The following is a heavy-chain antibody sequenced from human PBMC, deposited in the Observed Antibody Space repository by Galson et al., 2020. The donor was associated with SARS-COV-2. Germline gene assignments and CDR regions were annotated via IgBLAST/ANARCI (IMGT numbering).Heavy chain of an antibody. J-gene: IGHJ6*02. CDR2: IHNSGTT. D-gene: IGHD3-3*01. CDR3: ARHDRGAIYGAVVDDYNYGMDV. CDR1: GHYVRSSYS. V-gene: IGHV4-38-2*01. Sequence: SETLSLTCAVSGHYVRSSYSWGWIRQPPGRGLEWVGSIHNSGTTYYNPSLKSRVTVSLDTSNNQFSLKLTSVTAADTAVYYYARHDRGAIYGAVVDDYNYGMDVWGQGTTVAVSS.